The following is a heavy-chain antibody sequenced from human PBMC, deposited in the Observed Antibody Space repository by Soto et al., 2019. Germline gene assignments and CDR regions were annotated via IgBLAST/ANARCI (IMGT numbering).Heavy chain of an antibody. CDR2: INGDGSTI. Sequence: PGGSLRLSCAASGFTFSSYWMHWVRQAPGKGLVWVSRINGDGSTINYADSVKGRFTISRDNAKNSLYLQMNSLRAEDTAVYYCARDDYPYYDDSSGYHFDYWGQGALVTVSS. D-gene: IGHD3-22*01. J-gene: IGHJ4*02. CDR3: ARDDYPYYDDSSGYHFDY. CDR1: GFTFSSYW. V-gene: IGHV3-74*01.